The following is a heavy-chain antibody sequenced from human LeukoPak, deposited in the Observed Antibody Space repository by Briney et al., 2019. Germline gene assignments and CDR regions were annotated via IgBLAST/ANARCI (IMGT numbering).Heavy chain of an antibody. CDR3: AKTTAGYSSGRYPGWPVDY. CDR2: ISGSGGST. CDR1: GFTFGSYA. Sequence: GGSLRLSCAASGFTFGSYAMYWVRQAPGRGLEWVSGISGSGGSTFYADSVKGRFTISRDNSENTVYLQMNSLRADDTAVYYCAKTTAGYSSGRYPGWPVDYWGQGTLVTVSS. V-gene: IGHV3-23*01. J-gene: IGHJ4*02. D-gene: IGHD6-19*01.